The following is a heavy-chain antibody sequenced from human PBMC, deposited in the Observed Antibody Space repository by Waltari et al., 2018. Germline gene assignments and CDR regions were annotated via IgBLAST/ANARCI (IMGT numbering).Heavy chain of an antibody. J-gene: IGHJ4*02. CDR1: GFTFSSYG. CDR3: AKIPGGAGTFSDY. D-gene: IGHD6-19*01. V-gene: IGHV3-30*02. CDR2: IRYDGSNK. Sequence: QVQLVESGGGVVQPGGSLRLSCAASGFTFSSYGMHWVRQAPGKGLEWVALIRYDGSNKYYADSVKGRFTISRDNSKNTLHLQMNSLRAEDTAVYYCAKIPGGAGTFSDYWGQGTLVTVSS.